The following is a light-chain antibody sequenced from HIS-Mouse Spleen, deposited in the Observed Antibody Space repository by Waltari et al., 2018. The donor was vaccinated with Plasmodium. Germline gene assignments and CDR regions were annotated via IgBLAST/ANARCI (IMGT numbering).Light chain of an antibody. CDR3: QVWDSSSDHYV. CDR1: NIGSKS. J-gene: IGLJ1*01. V-gene: IGLV3-21*02. CDR2: DDS. Sequence: SYVLTQPPSVSVAPGQTARITRGGHNIGSKSLHWYQQKPGQAPVLVVYDDSDRPSGIPERFSGSNSGNTATLTISRVEAGDEADYYCQVWDSSSDHYVFGTGTKVTVL.